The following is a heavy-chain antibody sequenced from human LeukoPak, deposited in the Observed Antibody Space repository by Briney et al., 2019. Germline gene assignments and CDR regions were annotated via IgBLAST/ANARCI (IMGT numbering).Heavy chain of an antibody. J-gene: IGHJ4*02. CDR3: ARDGFDGSGSYDY. Sequence: GRSLRLSCAASGFTFSSYGMHWVRQAPGTGLEWVAVIWFDGSDKYYVDSVKGRFTISRDNSKNTLYLQMDSLRAEDTAVYYCARDGFDGSGSYDYWGQGTLVTVSS. CDR2: IWFDGSDK. V-gene: IGHV3-33*01. D-gene: IGHD3-10*01. CDR1: GFTFSSYG.